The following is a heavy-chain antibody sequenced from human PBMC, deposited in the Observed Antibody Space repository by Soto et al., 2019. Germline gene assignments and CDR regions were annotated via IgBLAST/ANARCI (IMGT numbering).Heavy chain of an antibody. CDR1: DGCISSWW. CDR2: IYYSGST. J-gene: IGHJ4*02. V-gene: IGHV4-39*01. Sequence: PSETRSLTRSVGDGCISSWWWYWIRQPPWKGLEWIGSIYYSGSTYYNPSLKSRVTISVDTSKNQFSLKLSSVTAADTAVYYCARPGIAATPDYFDYWGQGTLVTVSS. D-gene: IGHD2-15*01. CDR3: ARPGIAATPDYFDY.